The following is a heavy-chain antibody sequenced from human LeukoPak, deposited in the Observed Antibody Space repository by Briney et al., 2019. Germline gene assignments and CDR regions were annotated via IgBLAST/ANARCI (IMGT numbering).Heavy chain of an antibody. Sequence: PSETLSLTCTVSGGSFSSHYWSWIRQPPGKGLEWIGYISYIGSTNYNPSLKSRVTISVDTSKNQISLKLSSVTAADTAVYYCARDPTTVTKGLDIWGQGTMVTVSS. CDR3: ARDPTTVTKGLDI. CDR1: GGSFSSHY. V-gene: IGHV4-59*11. D-gene: IGHD4-17*01. CDR2: ISYIGST. J-gene: IGHJ3*02.